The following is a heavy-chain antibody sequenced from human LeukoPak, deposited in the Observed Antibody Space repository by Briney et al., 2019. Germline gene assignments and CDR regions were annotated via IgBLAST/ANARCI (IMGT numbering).Heavy chain of an antibody. V-gene: IGHV4-34*01. CDR3: ARGSQSLGYCSGGSCRATIFDY. CDR1: GGSFSGYY. D-gene: IGHD2-15*01. J-gene: IGHJ4*02. CDR2: IIYSGST. Sequence: SETLSLTCAVYGGSFSGYYWSWIRQPPGKGLEWIGEIIYSGSTNYNPSLKSRVTISVDTSKNQFSLKLSSVTAADTAVYYCARGSQSLGYCSGGSCRATIFDYWGQGTLVTVSS.